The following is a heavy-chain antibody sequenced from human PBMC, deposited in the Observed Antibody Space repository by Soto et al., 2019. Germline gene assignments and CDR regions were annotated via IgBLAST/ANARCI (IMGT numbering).Heavy chain of an antibody. Sequence: PSETLSLTCAVYGGSFSGYYWSWIRQPPGKGLEWIGEINHSGSTNYNPSLKSRVTISVDTSKNQFSLKLSSVTAADTAVYYCARSRRPVIDSSHYYYYGMDVWGKGTTVTVSS. J-gene: IGHJ6*04. CDR2: INHSGST. V-gene: IGHV4-34*01. CDR1: GGSFSGYY. CDR3: ARSRRPVIDSSHYYYYGMDV. D-gene: IGHD2-21*01.